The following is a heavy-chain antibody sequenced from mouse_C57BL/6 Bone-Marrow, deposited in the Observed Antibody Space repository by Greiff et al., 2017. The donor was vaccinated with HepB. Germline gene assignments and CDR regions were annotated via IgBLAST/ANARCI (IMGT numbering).Heavy chain of an antibody. Sequence: EVKLQESGAELVKPGASVKLSCTASGFNIKDYYMHWVKQRTEKGLEWIGRIDPEDGETKYSPKFKGKATITADTSSNTAYLQLSSLTSEDTAVYYCAREGQLRLSFDYWGQGTTLTVSS. CDR3: AREGQLRLSFDY. J-gene: IGHJ2*01. CDR1: GFNIKDYY. V-gene: IGHV14-2*01. D-gene: IGHD3-2*02. CDR2: IDPEDGET.